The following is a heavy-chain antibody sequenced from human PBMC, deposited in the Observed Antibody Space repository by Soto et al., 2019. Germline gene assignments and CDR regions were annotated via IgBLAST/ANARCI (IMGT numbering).Heavy chain of an antibody. J-gene: IGHJ6*03. CDR1: GGSISSSSYY. V-gene: IGHV4-39*01. Sequence: KPSETLSLTCTVSGGSISSSSYYWGWIRQPPGKGLERIGSIYYSGSTYYNPSLKSRVTISVDTSKNQFSLKLSSVTAADTAVYYCARGKDGRRPGTYYFDMDVWGKGTTVTVSS. D-gene: IGHD1-1*01. CDR3: ARGKDGRRPGTYYFDMDV. CDR2: IYYSGST.